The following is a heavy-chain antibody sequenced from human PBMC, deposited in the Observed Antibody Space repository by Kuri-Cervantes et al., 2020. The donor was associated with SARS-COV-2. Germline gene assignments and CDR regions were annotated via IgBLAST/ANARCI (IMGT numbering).Heavy chain of an antibody. CDR2: ISYDGSNK. J-gene: IGHJ4*02. CDR1: GLTFSSYA. CDR3: ARELGSWPFGY. D-gene: IGHD6-13*01. V-gene: IGHV3-30-3*01. Sequence: GESLKISCAASGLTFSSYAMHWVRQAPGKGLEWVAVISYDGSNKYYADSVKGRFTISRDNSKNTLHLQMNSLRAEDTAVYYCARELGSWPFGYWGQGTLVTVSS.